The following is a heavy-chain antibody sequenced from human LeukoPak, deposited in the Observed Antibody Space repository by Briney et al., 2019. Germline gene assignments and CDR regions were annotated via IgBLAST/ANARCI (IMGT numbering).Heavy chain of an antibody. V-gene: IGHV5-10-1*01. D-gene: IGHD5-12*01. J-gene: IGHJ4*02. CDR3: ARQYSGYDYYFDY. CDR1: GYSFTSYW. Sequence: TGESLRISCKGSGYSFTSYWISWVRQMPGKRLEWMGRIDPRDSYTKYNPSFQGHITISAEKSSSTAYLHWSSLKASDTAMYYCARQYSGYDYYFDYWGQGILVTVSS. CDR2: IDPRDSYT.